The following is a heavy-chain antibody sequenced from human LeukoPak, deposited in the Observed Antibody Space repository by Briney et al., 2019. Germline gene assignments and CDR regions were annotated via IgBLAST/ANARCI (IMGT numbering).Heavy chain of an antibody. J-gene: IGHJ4*02. Sequence: PGGSLRLSCAASGFTFSSYGMHWVRQAPGKGLEWVAFIRYDGSNKYYADSVKGRFTISRDNSKNTLYLQMNSLRAEDTAVNYCAKDSVSGGSGSYIDYWGQGTLVTVSS. D-gene: IGHD3-10*01. CDR1: GFTFSSYG. CDR3: AKDSVSGGSGSYIDY. CDR2: IRYDGSNK. V-gene: IGHV3-30*02.